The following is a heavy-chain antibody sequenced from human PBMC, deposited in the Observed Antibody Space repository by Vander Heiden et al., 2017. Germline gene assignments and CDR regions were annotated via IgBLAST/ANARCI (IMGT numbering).Heavy chain of an antibody. CDR3: ARALWGPYSSSWYLNYYGMDV. J-gene: IGHJ6*02. Sequence: EVQLVESGGGLVQPGGSLRLSCAASGFTFSSYSMNWVRQAPGKGLEWFSYISSSSSTIYYADSVKGRFTISRDNAKNSLYLQMNSLRDEDTAVYYCARALWGPYSSSWYLNYYGMDVWGQGTTVTVSS. V-gene: IGHV3-48*02. D-gene: IGHD6-13*01. CDR2: ISSSSSTI. CDR1: GFTFSSYS.